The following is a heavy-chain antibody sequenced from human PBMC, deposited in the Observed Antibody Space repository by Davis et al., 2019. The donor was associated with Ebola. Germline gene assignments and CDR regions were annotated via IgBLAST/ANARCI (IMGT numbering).Heavy chain of an antibody. CDR2: IKQDGSEK. D-gene: IGHD6-6*01. V-gene: IGHV3-7*01. Sequence: GESLKISCAASGFTFSSYWMSWVRQAPGKGLEWVANIKQDGSEKYYVDSVKGRFTISRDNSKNTLYLQMNSLRAEDTAVYYCAREYSSSPDAFDIWGQGTMVTVSS. CDR1: GFTFSSYW. J-gene: IGHJ3*02. CDR3: AREYSSSPDAFDI.